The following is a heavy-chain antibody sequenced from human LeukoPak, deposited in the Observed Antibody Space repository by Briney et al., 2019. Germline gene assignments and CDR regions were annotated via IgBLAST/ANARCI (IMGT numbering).Heavy chain of an antibody. J-gene: IGHJ4*02. D-gene: IGHD4-17*01. V-gene: IGHV5-51*01. CDR3: TRHFNEIQNYGDYVAAVLDY. Sequence: GESLKISCRGSGYNFSTYWIGWVRQMPGKGLEWMGIIYPGDSDTRYSPSFQGQVTISADKSISTAYLQWSSLKASDTAMYYCTRHFNEIQNYGDYVAAVLDYWGQGTLVTVSS. CDR2: IYPGDSDT. CDR1: GYNFSTYW.